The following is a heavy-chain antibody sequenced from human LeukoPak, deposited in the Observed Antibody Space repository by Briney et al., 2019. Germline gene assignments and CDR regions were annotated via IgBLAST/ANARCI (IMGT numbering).Heavy chain of an antibody. V-gene: IGHV1-18*01. CDR3: ARDDTALGTAMVVQPIDY. CDR1: GYSFTRFC. J-gene: IGHJ4*02. CDR2: IRAYNGNT. D-gene: IGHD5-18*01. Sequence: ASVNVSCKASGYSFTRFCISWERQAPGQGLEWMGWIRAYNGNTKYAQKFQGRVTMTTDTPTSTAYMELSSLRSEDTAVYYCARDDTALGTAMVVQPIDYWGQGTLVTVSS.